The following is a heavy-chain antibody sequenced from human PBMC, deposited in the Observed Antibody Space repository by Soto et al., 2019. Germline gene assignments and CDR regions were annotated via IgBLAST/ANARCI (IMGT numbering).Heavy chain of an antibody. CDR2: MNPNSGNT. J-gene: IGHJ3*02. CDR3: ARGVRSSSWYPVEAFDT. CDR1: GYSFTSYD. V-gene: IGHV1-8*01. Sequence: XSVKVSCKASGYSFTSYDISWVRQATGQGLEWMGWMNPNSGNTGYAQKFQGRVTMTRNTSISTAYMELSSLRSEDTAVYYCARGVRSSSWYPVEAFDTWGQGTMVT. D-gene: IGHD6-13*01.